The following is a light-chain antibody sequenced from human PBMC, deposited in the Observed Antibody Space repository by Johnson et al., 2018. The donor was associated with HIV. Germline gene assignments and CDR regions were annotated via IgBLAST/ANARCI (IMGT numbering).Light chain of an antibody. Sequence: HSVLSQPPSVSAAPGQKVTVSCSGSSSNIGSNYVSWYQLLPGTAPKLLIYENNKRPSGIPDRFSGSKSGTSATLGIAGLQTGDEADYYCGTWDKSLNTGAVFGTGTKVTVL. J-gene: IGLJ1*01. V-gene: IGLV1-51*02. CDR3: GTWDKSLNTGAV. CDR1: SSNIGSNY. CDR2: ENN.